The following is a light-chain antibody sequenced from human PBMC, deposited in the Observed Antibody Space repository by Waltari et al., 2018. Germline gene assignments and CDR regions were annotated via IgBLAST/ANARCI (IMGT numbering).Light chain of an antibody. Sequence: EIVMTPTPETLSVSPGQRVTLSCRASQNIDASLAWHQQRPGRAPRVLISGASYRVTGIPDRFSGGGSGTEFTLTISSLQSEDVAIYYCQQFHTWPLTFGGGTKVEIK. CDR1: QNIDAS. CDR2: GAS. J-gene: IGKJ4*01. V-gene: IGKV3-15*01. CDR3: QQFHTWPLT.